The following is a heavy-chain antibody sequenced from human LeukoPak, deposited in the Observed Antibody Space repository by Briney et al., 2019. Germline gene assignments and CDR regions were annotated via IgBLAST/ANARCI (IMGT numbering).Heavy chain of an antibody. Sequence: GGSLRLSRAASGFTVSSNYMSWVRQAPGKGLEWVSVIYSGGSTYYADSVKGRFTISRDNSKNTLYLQMNSLRAEDTAVYYCAREVGAREYYFDYWGQGTLVTVSS. J-gene: IGHJ4*02. D-gene: IGHD1-26*01. CDR1: GFTVSSNY. V-gene: IGHV3-66*01. CDR2: IYSGGST. CDR3: AREVGAREYYFDY.